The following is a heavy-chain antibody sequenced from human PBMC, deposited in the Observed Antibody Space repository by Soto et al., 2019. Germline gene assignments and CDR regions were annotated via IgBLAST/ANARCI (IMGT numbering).Heavy chain of an antibody. J-gene: IGHJ4*02. V-gene: IGHV3-23*01. CDR2: ISGSGGNT. CDR3: AREGKGSSDFDY. CDR1: GFTFSSYA. Sequence: EVQLLESGGALVQPGGSLRLSCAASGFTFSSYAMGWVRQAPGKGLEWVSSISGSGGNTFYADSVKGRFTISRDNSEKTVDLQMNSLRAEDTAVYYCAREGKGSSDFDYWGQGTLVTVSS. D-gene: IGHD6-6*01.